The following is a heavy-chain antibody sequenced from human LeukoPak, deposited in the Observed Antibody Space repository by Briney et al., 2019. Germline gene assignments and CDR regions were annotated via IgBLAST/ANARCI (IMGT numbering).Heavy chain of an antibody. D-gene: IGHD3-22*01. CDR1: GFTFDDYA. CDR3: AKDTTYYYDSSGYDGFDI. CDR2: ITWNSDTI. J-gene: IGHJ3*02. Sequence: PGGSLRLSCAAPGFTFDDYAMHWVRQAPGKGLEWVSGITWNSDTIDYADSVKGRFTISRDNAKNSLYLQMKSLRAEDTALYYCAKDTTYYYDSSGYDGFDIWGQGTMVTVSS. V-gene: IGHV3-9*01.